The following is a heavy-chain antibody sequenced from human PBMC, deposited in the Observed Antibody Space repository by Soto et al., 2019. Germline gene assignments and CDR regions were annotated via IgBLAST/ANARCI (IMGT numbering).Heavy chain of an antibody. J-gene: IGHJ6*02. D-gene: IGHD4-17*01. CDR2: IWYDGIDK. CDR3: ARAAVTDYQYHGMDV. Sequence: QVQLVESGGGVVQPGRSLRLSCAASGFTFGTYGMHWVRQAPGKGLEWVAAIWYDGIDKYYAASVKGRFTISRDNSMNTVYLQMSSLRADDTAVYYCARAAVTDYQYHGMDVWGQGTTVTVSS. CDR1: GFTFGTYG. V-gene: IGHV3-33*01.